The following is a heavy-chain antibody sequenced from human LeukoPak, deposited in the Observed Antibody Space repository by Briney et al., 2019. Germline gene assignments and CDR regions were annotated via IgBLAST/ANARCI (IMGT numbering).Heavy chain of an antibody. CDR2: ISYDGSNK. CDR3: ARGTVTTIVAPFDY. Sequence: GRSLRLSCAASGFTFSSYAMHWVRQAPGKGLEWVAVISYDGSNKYYADSVKGRFTISRDNSKNTLYLQMNSLRAEDTAVYYCARGTVTTIVAPFDYWGQGTLVTVSS. J-gene: IGHJ4*02. CDR1: GFTFSSYA. D-gene: IGHD4-17*01. V-gene: IGHV3-30-3*01.